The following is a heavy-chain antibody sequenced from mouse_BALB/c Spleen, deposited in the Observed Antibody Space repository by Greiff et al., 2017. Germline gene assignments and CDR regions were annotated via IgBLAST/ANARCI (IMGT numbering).Heavy chain of an antibody. CDR1: GYTFTSYY. V-gene: IGHV1S81*02. D-gene: IGHD2-3*01. CDR2: INPSNGGT. CDR3: TRNDGYCDAMDY. Sequence: VQLQQSGAELVKPGASVKLSCKASGYTFTSYYMYWVKQRPGQGLEWIGEINPSNGGTNFNEKFKSKATLTVDKSSSTAYMQLSSLTSEDSAVYYGTRNDGYCDAMDYWGQGTSVTVSS. J-gene: IGHJ4*01.